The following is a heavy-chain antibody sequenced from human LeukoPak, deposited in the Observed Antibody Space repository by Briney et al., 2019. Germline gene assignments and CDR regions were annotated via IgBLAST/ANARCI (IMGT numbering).Heavy chain of an antibody. CDR3: AKRLAMTGTYHFDY. J-gene: IGHJ4*02. D-gene: IGHD6-19*01. CDR2: ISSSGNII. Sequence: GGSLRLSCAASGFTFSDYYMSWIRQAPGKGLEWVSYISSSGNIIYYADSVKGRFTISRDNSKNTLYLQMNSLRAEDTAVYYCAKRLAMTGTYHFDYWGQGTLVTVSS. V-gene: IGHV3-11*01. CDR1: GFTFSDYY.